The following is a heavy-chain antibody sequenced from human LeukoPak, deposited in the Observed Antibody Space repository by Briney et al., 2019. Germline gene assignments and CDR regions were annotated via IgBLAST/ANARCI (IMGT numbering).Heavy chain of an antibody. V-gene: IGHV4-34*01. CDR3: ARHLEYISSWKGYYFDY. D-gene: IGHD6-13*01. CDR2: INHSGST. CDR1: GGSFSDYY. Sequence: PSETLSLTCAVYGGSFSDYYWSWIRQPPGKGLEWIGEINHSGSTNYNPSLKSRVTISVDTSKNQFSLKLSSVTAPDTAVYYCARHLEYISSWKGYYFDYWGQGTLVTVSS. J-gene: IGHJ4*02.